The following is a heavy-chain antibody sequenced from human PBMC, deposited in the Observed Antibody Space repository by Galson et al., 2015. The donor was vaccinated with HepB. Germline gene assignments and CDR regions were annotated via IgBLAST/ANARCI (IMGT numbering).Heavy chain of an antibody. J-gene: IGHJ4*02. D-gene: IGHD4-17*01. CDR2: IYYSGST. CDR1: GGSISSGGYY. Sequence: TLSLTCTVSGGSISSGGYYWSWIRQHPGKGLEWIGYIYYSGSTYYNSSLKSRVTISVDTSKNQFSLKLSSVTAADTAVYYCARGRADYGDYVGFDYWGQGTLVTVSS. CDR3: ARGRADYGDYVGFDY. V-gene: IGHV4-31*03.